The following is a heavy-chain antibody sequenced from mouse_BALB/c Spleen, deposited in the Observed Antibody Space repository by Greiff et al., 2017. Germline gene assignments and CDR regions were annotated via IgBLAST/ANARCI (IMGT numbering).Heavy chain of an antibody. CDR2: IDPANGNT. CDR3: AHYDYDVGWFAY. D-gene: IGHD2-4*01. J-gene: IGHJ3*01. Sequence: EVQLQQSGAELVKPGASVKLSCTASGFNIKDTYMHWVKQRPEQGLEWIGRIDPANGNTKYDPKFQGKATITADTSSNTAYLQLSSLTSEDTAVYYCAHYDYDVGWFAYWGQGTLVTVSA. CDR1: GFNIKDTY. V-gene: IGHV14-3*02.